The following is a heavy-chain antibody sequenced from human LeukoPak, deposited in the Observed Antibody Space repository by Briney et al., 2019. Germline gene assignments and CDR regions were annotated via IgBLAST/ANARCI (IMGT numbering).Heavy chain of an antibody. J-gene: IGHJ4*02. Sequence: KAGESLKISCKGSGYNFTGYWIGWVRQMPGKGLEWMGGIYPGGDSDTRYSPSFQGQVTMSADKSINTAYLQWGSLMASDTAMYYCARGRGATVITNFDYWGQGTLVTVSS. CDR2: IYPGGDSDT. V-gene: IGHV5-51*01. CDR1: GYNFTGYW. CDR3: ARGRGATVITNFDY. D-gene: IGHD4-23*01.